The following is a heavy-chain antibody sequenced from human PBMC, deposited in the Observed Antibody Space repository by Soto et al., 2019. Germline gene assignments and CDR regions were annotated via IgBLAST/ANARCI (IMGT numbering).Heavy chain of an antibody. D-gene: IGHD6-13*01. CDR1: GFTFSSYW. J-gene: IGHJ4*02. V-gene: IGHV3-7*05. Sequence: GGSLRLSCAASGFTFSSYWMSWVRQAPGKGLEWVANIKQDGSEKYYVDSVKGRFTISRDNAKNSLYLQMNSLRAEDTAVYYCASHLVMSGTRGFDNWGLGALVTVSS. CDR3: ASHLVMSGTRGFDN. CDR2: IKQDGSEK.